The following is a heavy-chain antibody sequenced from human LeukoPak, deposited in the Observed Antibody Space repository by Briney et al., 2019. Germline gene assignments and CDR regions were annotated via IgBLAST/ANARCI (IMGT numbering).Heavy chain of an antibody. Sequence: SVKVSCKASGGTFSSYAISWVRQAPRQGLEWMGGIIPIFGTANYAQKFQGRVTITADESTSTAYMELSSLRSEDTAVYYCASSYCSSTSCYALFDYWGQGTLVTVSS. CDR1: GGTFSSYA. V-gene: IGHV1-69*13. J-gene: IGHJ4*02. CDR2: IIPIFGTA. CDR3: ASSYCSSTSCYALFDY. D-gene: IGHD2-2*01.